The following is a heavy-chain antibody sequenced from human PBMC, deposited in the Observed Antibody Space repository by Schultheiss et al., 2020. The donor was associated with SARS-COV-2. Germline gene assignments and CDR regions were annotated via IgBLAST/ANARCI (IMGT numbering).Heavy chain of an antibody. CDR3: ARDVVRLTIFGVVVPNWFDP. CDR2: LNHSGRT. J-gene: IGHJ5*02. CDR1: GGSLSGYY. D-gene: IGHD3-3*01. Sequence: SETLSLTCAVYGGSLSGYYWNWIRQPPGKGLEWLGELNHSGRTNYNPSLKSRVTISVDTSKNQFSLKLSSVTAADTAVYYCARDVVRLTIFGVVVPNWFDPWGQGTLVTVSS. V-gene: IGHV4-34*01.